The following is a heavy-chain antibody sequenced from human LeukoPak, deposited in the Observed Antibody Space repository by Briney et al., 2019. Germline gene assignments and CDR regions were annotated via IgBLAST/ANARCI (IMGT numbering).Heavy chain of an antibody. D-gene: IGHD1-26*01. Sequence: GGSLRLSCGASGFTFTSYGMHWVRQAPGKGLEWMAVISYDGSNKYYADSVKGRFTISRDNSKNTLYLQMNSLKTEDTAVYYCARDKYPGSGSYYIFDYWGQGTLVTVSS. CDR1: GFTFTSYG. J-gene: IGHJ4*02. CDR3: ARDKYPGSGSYYIFDY. CDR2: ISYDGSNK. V-gene: IGHV3-30*03.